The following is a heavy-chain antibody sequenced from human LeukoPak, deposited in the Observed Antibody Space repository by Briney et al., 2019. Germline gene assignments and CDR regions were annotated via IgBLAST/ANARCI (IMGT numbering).Heavy chain of an antibody. CDR1: GFIFSNYA. J-gene: IGHJ4*02. D-gene: IGHD3-9*01. Sequence: PGGSLRLSCAASGFIFSNYAMYWVRQAPGKGLEWVSAISGRSDNTYYADSVKGRFTLSRDSSKNTLYLQMNSLRADDTAVYYCAKWGDYDVLTGYYVSDFWGQGTLSPSPQ. CDR3: AKWGDYDVLTGYYVSDF. CDR2: ISGRSDNT. V-gene: IGHV3-23*01.